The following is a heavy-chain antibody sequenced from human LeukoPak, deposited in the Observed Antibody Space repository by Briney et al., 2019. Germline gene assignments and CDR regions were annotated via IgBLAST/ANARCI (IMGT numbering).Heavy chain of an antibody. Sequence: PSETLSLTCTVSGGSISSSSYYWGWIRQPPGTGLEWIGSIYYSGTTYYNPSLKSRVTISVDTSKNQFSLKLSSVTAADTAVYYCATTRGYSYGTTDYWGQGTLVTVSS. D-gene: IGHD5-18*01. J-gene: IGHJ4*02. CDR3: ATTRGYSYGTTDY. V-gene: IGHV4-39*01. CDR2: IYYSGTT. CDR1: GGSISSSSYY.